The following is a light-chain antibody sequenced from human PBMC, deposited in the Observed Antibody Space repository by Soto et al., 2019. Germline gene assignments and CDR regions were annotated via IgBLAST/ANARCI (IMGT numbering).Light chain of an antibody. CDR3: SSYTSSTAYG. Sequence: QSVLAQPASVSGSSGQSITISYTGTNSDVGGYNYVSWYQLHPGKAPKLMVYEVSNRPTGVSNRLSVSKSGATASLTISGLEAENEADYDCSSYTSSTAYGFGTGTKVTVL. V-gene: IGLV2-14*01. J-gene: IGLJ1*01. CDR2: EVS. CDR1: NSDVGGYNY.